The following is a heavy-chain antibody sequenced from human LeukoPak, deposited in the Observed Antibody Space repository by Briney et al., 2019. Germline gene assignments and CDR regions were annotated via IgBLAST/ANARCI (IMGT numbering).Heavy chain of an antibody. V-gene: IGHV3-33*01. CDR2: IWYDGSNK. Sequence: PGGSLRLSCAASGFTFSSYGMHWVRQAPGKGLEWVAVIWYDGSNKYYADSVKGRFTISRDNSKNTLYLQMNSLRAEDTAVCYCASLGAPNYYYMDVWGKGTTVTVSS. CDR3: ASLGAPNYYYMDV. CDR1: GFTFSSYG. J-gene: IGHJ6*03.